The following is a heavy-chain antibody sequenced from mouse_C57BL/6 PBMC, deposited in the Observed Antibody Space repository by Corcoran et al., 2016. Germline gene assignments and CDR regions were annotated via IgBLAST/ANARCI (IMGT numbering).Heavy chain of an antibody. CDR1: GYTFTTYG. CDR2: INTYSGVP. J-gene: IGHJ4*01. Sequence: QIQLVQSGPELKKPGETVKISCKASGYTFTTYGMRWVKQAPGKGLKWMGWINTYSGVPTYADDFKGRFAFSFETSASTAYLQINNLKNEDTATYFCARELRHGAMDYWGQGTSVTVSS. CDR3: ARELRHGAMDY. D-gene: IGHD3-2*02. V-gene: IGHV9-3*01.